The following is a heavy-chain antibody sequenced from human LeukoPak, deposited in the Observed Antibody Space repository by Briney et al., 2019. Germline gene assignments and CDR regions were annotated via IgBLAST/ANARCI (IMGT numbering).Heavy chain of an antibody. D-gene: IGHD3-10*01. CDR3: TRDLGTYTSYGSIFFDY. CDR1: GYTFTSFG. Sequence: ASVKVSCKASGYTFTSFGISWVRQAPGQGLEWMGWSSAYNGDTKYAQKFQGRVTMTTDTSTSTAYMELRSLRSDDTAVFYCTRDLGTYTSYGSIFFDYWGQGTLVTVSS. V-gene: IGHV1-18*01. J-gene: IGHJ4*02. CDR2: SSAYNGDT.